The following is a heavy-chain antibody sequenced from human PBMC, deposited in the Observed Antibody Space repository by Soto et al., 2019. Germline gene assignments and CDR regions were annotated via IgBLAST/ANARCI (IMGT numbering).Heavy chain of an antibody. D-gene: IGHD5-18*01. CDR3: ATRYSYVHF. V-gene: IGHV1-2*02. CDR1: GYTFTENQ. CDR2: INPNSGDT. Sequence: ASVKVSCKASGYTFTENQIHWLRQAPGQGLEWMGWINPNSGDTNYAQKFQGRVTMTRDTSFSTAYMELSSLRSDDTAVYYCATRYSYVHFWGQGTLVTVSS. J-gene: IGHJ4*02.